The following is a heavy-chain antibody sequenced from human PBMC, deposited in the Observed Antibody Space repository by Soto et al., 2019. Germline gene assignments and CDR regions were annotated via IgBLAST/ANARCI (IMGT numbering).Heavy chain of an antibody. CDR1: GHTLTELS. J-gene: IGHJ4*02. Sequence: QVQLVQSGAEVKRPGASVMVSCQISGHTLTELSIHWVRQAPGQGLEWVGGFNPEDGEVLSSQSLQGRVIFTQHTVTATVYMELSGLTSDDTAVYYCATPTPLRGTIITNINFDYWGQGTLVTVSS. V-gene: IGHV1-24*01. D-gene: IGHD1-7*01. CDR2: FNPEDGEV. CDR3: ATPTPLRGTIITNINFDY.